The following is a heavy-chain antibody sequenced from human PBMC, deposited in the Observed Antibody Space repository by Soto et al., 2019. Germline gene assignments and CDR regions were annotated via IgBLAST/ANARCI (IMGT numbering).Heavy chain of an antibody. V-gene: IGHV3-64D*06. Sequence: QSGGSLSLSCSASGFTFSNYALHWVRQAPGKGLEYVSSIGTNGGSIFYADSVKGRFTISRDNSKNTLYLQMRSLRAEDTAEYYCVKSPAYYIDNNYYYPVWGQGTLVTVSS. CDR2: IGTNGGSI. CDR3: VKSPAYYIDNNYYYPV. D-gene: IGHD3-16*01. J-gene: IGHJ4*02. CDR1: GFTFSNYA.